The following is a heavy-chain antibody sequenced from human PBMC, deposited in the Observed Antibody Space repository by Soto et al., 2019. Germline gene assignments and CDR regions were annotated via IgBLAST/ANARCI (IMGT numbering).Heavy chain of an antibody. Sequence: ASVKVSCKASGYTFTGYYMHWVRQAPGQGLEWMGWINPNSGGTNYAQKIQGWVNMTRDTSISTAYMELSRLRSDDTAVYYCARGGHNYYGSGSYYAYYYYGMDVWGQGTTVTVSS. D-gene: IGHD3-10*01. CDR1: GYTFTGYY. CDR3: ARGGHNYYGSGSYYAYYYYGMDV. CDR2: INPNSGGT. V-gene: IGHV1-2*04. J-gene: IGHJ6*02.